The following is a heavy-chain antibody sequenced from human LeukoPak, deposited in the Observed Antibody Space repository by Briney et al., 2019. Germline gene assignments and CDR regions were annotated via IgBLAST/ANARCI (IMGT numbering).Heavy chain of an antibody. Sequence: SETLSLTCAVYGGSFSGYYWSWIRQPPGKGLEWIGEINHSGSTNYNPSLKSRVTISVDTSKNQFSLRLSSVTAADTAVYYCARVAGYMIEDYFDYWGQGTLVTVSS. D-gene: IGHD3-22*01. CDR2: INHSGST. V-gene: IGHV4-34*01. J-gene: IGHJ4*02. CDR3: ARVAGYMIEDYFDY. CDR1: GGSFSGYY.